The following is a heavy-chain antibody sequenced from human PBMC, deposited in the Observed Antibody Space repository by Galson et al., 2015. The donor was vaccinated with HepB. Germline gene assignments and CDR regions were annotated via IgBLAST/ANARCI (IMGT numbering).Heavy chain of an antibody. CDR1: GFTFSSYA. J-gene: IGHJ3*02. CDR3: ARGDQYWFLEWFPPDDAFDI. CDR2: ISYDGSNK. V-gene: IGHV3-30-3*01. D-gene: IGHD3-3*01. Sequence: SLRLSCAASGFTFSSYAMHWVRQAPGKGLEWVAVISYDGSNKYYADSVKGRFTISRDNSKNTLYLQMNSLRAEDTAVYYCARGDQYWFLEWFPPDDAFDIWGQGTMVTVSS.